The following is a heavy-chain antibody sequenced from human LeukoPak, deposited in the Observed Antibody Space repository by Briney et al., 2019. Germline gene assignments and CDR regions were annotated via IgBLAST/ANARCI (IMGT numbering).Heavy chain of an antibody. V-gene: IGHV3-30*03. CDR2: ISYEGSNK. CDR3: ARAHLSSSSTDYMEV. CDR1: GFTFKSYG. J-gene: IGHJ6*03. D-gene: IGHD6-6*01. Sequence: PGRSVSLSCAASGFTFKSYGMLWVREVPGKGLVGLAHISYEGSNKHYADSVKGRFTISRDNSKNTLYLQMNSLRAEDTAVYYCARAHLSSSSTDYMEVWGKGTTVTVSS.